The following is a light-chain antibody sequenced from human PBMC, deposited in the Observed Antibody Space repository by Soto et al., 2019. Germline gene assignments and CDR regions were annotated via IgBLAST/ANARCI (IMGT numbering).Light chain of an antibody. CDR2: EVT. CDR3: TSYSISSPVL. CDR1: SSDVGAYNY. Sequence: QSALTQPASVSGSLGQSITISCTGTSSDVGAYNYVAWYQQHPDKAPKLLIFEVTNRPSGVSGRFSGSKSGITASLSISGLQPEDEADYYCTSYSISSPVLFGGGTKLTVL. V-gene: IGLV2-14*01. J-gene: IGLJ2*01.